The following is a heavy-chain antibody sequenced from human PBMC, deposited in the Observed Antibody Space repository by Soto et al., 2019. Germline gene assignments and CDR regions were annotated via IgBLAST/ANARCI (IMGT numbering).Heavy chain of an antibody. Sequence: QVQLVESGGGLVKPGGSLRLSCAASGFTFSDYYMSWIRQAPGKGLEWVSYISNSGSTIYYADSVRGRFTISRDNAKTSLYLQLNSRRAEATAVYYCASAQWLPFDYWGQGTLVTVSS. J-gene: IGHJ4*02. CDR3: ASAQWLPFDY. CDR2: ISNSGSTI. CDR1: GFTFSDYY. D-gene: IGHD6-19*01. V-gene: IGHV3-11*01.